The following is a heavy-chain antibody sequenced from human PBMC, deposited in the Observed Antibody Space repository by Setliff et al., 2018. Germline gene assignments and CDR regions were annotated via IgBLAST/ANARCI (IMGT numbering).Heavy chain of an antibody. D-gene: IGHD1-26*01. J-gene: IGHJ4*02. CDR3: ATIDGRWAPPQYYFDS. CDR1: GGSISNTFYY. V-gene: IGHV4-61*09. CDR2: IYTSWST. Sequence: PSETLSLTCAVSGGSISNTFYYWTWIRQPAGKGLEWIGQIYTSWSTNYNPSLKSRVTISVDTSKNQFSLQLSSVTAADTAIYYCATIDGRWAPPQYYFDSWGLGTLVTVSS.